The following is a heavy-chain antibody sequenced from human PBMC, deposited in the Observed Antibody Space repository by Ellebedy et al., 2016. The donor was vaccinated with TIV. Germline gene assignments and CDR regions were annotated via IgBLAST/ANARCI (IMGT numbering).Heavy chain of an antibody. Sequence: AASVKVSCKASGHTFTSYFIQWVRQAPGQGLEWMGLINPRGGGRSHAQRFQGRITLSRDKSTSIVYMELRSLRSESTVVYYCATVLPVSDSAFHFWGPGTPVTVSS. V-gene: IGHV1-46*01. D-gene: IGHD2-2*01. CDR1: GHTFTSYF. CDR2: INPRGGGR. CDR3: ATVLPVSDSAFHF. J-gene: IGHJ3*01.